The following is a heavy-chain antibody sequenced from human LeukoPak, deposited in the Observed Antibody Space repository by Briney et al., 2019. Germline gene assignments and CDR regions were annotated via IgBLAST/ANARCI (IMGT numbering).Heavy chain of an antibody. CDR1: GFTVSRNY. CDR2: IYSGGST. V-gene: IGHV3-66*01. CDR3: AGRDNGYYYGMDV. J-gene: IGHJ6*02. D-gene: IGHD2-8*01. Sequence: PGDSLSLSWTASGFTVSRNYVSGVRHTPGKGLEWVSLIYSGGSTYYADSVKGRFTISRDNSKNTLYLQMHSLRAEDTAVYYCAGRDNGYYYGMDVWGQGTTVTVSS.